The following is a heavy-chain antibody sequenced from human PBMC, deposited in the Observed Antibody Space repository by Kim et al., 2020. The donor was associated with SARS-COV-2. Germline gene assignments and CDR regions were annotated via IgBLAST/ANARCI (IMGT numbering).Heavy chain of an antibody. D-gene: IGHD2-15*01. Sequence: GESLKISCKGSGYSFTSYWITWVRQKPGKGLEWMGRIDPSDSYTNYSPSFQGHVTSSADKSISTAYLQWISLKASDTAMYYCARLRHCSGGSCYFVVDHWGQGTLVTVSS. CDR2: IDPSDSYT. V-gene: IGHV5-10-1*01. J-gene: IGHJ4*02. CDR3: ARLRHCSGGSCYFVVDH. CDR1: GYSFTSYW.